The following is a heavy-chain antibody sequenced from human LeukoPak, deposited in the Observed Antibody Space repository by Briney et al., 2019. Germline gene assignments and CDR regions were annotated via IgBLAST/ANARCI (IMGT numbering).Heavy chain of an antibody. V-gene: IGHV1-69*04. Sequence: ASVKVSCKASGGTFSSYAISWVRQAPGQGLEWMGRIIPILGIANYAQKLQGRVTMTTDTSTSTAYMELRSLRSDDTAVYYCARVGDIVVVPAPMSGDYWGQGTLVTVSS. D-gene: IGHD2-2*01. CDR2: IIPILGIA. J-gene: IGHJ4*02. CDR1: GGTFSSYA. CDR3: ARVGDIVVVPAPMSGDY.